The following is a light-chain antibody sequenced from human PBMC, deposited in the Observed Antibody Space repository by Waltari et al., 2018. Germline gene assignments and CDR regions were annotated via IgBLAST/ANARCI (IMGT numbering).Light chain of an antibody. CDR3: SSFTSSSVYV. CDR1: SSDVGGFNY. Sequence: QSALTQPASVSGSPGQSITISCTGTSSDVGGFNYVSWYQQHPGKAPKLMSYEVSNRPSGVSSRFSGSKSGNTASLTISGLQAEDESDYYCSSFTSSSVYVFGTGTKVTVL. J-gene: IGLJ1*01. CDR2: EVS. V-gene: IGLV2-14*01.